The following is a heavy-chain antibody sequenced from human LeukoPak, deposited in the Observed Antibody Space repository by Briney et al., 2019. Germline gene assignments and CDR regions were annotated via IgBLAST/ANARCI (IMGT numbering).Heavy chain of an antibody. CDR1: GFTFSSYG. V-gene: IGHV3-30*18. J-gene: IGHJ4*02. CDR2: ISYDGSNK. CDR3: AKDARVGAVDY. Sequence: GGSLRLSCAASGFTFSSYGVHWVRQAPGKGLEWVAVISYDGSNKYYADSVKGRFAISRDNSKNTLYLQMNSLRAEDTAVYYCAKDARVGAVDYWGQGTLVTVSS. D-gene: IGHD1-26*01.